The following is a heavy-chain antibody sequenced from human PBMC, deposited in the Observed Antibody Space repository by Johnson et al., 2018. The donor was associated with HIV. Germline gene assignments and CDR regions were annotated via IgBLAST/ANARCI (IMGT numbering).Heavy chain of an antibody. CDR2: IWYDGSNK. D-gene: IGHD6-6*01. J-gene: IGHJ3*01. V-gene: IGHV3-30*02. Sequence: QVQLVESGGGLVQPGGSLRLSCAASGLTFSSYGMHWVRQAPGKGLEWVAVIWYDGSNKYYADSVKGRFTSSRDNSKNTLYLQMNSLRAEDTAVYYCAKGGKYSSHRDDGFDVWGQGTMVTVSS. CDR3: AKGGKYSSHRDDGFDV. CDR1: GLTFSSYG.